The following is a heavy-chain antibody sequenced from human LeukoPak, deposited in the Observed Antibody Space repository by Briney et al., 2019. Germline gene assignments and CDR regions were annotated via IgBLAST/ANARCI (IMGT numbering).Heavy chain of an antibody. CDR3: ARDQGDRLELLYFDY. J-gene: IGHJ4*02. CDR2: ISYDGSNK. D-gene: IGHD1-7*01. CDR1: GFTFSSYA. Sequence: GSLRLSCAASGFTFSSYAMHWVRQAPGKGLEWVAVISYDGSNKYYADSVKGRFTISRDNSKNTLYLQINSLRTEDTAVYYCARDQGDRLELLYFDYWGQGTLVTVSS. V-gene: IGHV3-30-3*01.